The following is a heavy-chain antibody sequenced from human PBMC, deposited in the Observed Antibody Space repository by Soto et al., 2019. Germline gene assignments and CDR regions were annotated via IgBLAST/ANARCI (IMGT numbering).Heavy chain of an antibody. CDR2: IYHSGST. CDR3: ARAVDTAMVGWDY. J-gene: IGHJ4*02. D-gene: IGHD5-18*01. Sequence: PSETLSLTCAVSGGSISSGGYSWSWIRQPPGKGLEWIGYIYHSGSTYYNPSLKSRVTISVDRSKNQFSLKLGSVTAADTAVYYCARAVDTAMVGWDYRGTGTLVTVSS. CDR1: GGSISSGGYS. V-gene: IGHV4-30-2*01.